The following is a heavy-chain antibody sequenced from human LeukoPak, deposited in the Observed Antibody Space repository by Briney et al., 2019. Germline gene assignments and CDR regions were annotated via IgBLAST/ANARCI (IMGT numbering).Heavy chain of an antibody. J-gene: IGHJ6*03. V-gene: IGHV3-23*01. CDR1: GFTFSSYA. CDR3: AKDGFGELLDYYYYMDV. Sequence: GGSLRLSCAASGFTFSSYAMSWVRQAPGKGLEWVSAISGSGGSTYYADSVKGRFTISRDNSKNTLYLQMNSLRAEDTAVYYCAKDGFGELLDYYYYMDVWGKGTTVTVSS. D-gene: IGHD3-10*01. CDR2: ISGSGGST.